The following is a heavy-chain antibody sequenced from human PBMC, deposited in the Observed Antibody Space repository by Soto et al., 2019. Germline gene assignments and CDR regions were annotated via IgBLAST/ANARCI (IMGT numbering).Heavy chain of an antibody. CDR2: TYTSGST. CDR1: GGSISSYY. Sequence: PSETLSLTCTVSGGSISSYYWSWIRQPAGKGLEWIGRTYTSGSTNYNPSLKSRVTMSVDTSKNQFSLKLSSVTAADTAVYYCARASDYVWGSYGWFDPWGQGTLVTVSS. V-gene: IGHV4-4*07. D-gene: IGHD3-16*01. J-gene: IGHJ5*02. CDR3: ARASDYVWGSYGWFDP.